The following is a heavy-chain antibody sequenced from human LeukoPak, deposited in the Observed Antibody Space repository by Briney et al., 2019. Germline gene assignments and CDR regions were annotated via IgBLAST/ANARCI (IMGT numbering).Heavy chain of an antibody. CDR1: GYTFTGPY. Sequence: ASLKVSCKASGYTFTGPYIHWMRQAPGQGPEWMGWINPNSGGTKYAQKFQGRVTVTRDTSTSTAYMELSGLRADDTATYYCARVGYCTKGVCINYDLWGQGTLVTVSS. CDR2: INPNSGGT. CDR3: ARVGYCTKGVCINYDL. D-gene: IGHD2-8*01. V-gene: IGHV1-2*02. J-gene: IGHJ4*02.